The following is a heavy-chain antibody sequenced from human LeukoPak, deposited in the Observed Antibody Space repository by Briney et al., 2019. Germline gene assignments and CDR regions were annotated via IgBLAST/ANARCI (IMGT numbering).Heavy chain of an antibody. CDR1: GGSISSYY. CDR2: IYYSGST. V-gene: IGHV4-59*08. D-gene: IGHD6-13*01. J-gene: IGHJ4*02. CDR3: AGSSQGGSSWYYFDY. Sequence: HSETLSLTCTVTGGSISSYYWSWIRQPPGKGLEWIGYIYYSGSTNYNPSLKSRVTISVDTSKNQFSLKLSSVTAADTAVYYCAGSSQGGSSWYYFDYWGQGTLVTVSS.